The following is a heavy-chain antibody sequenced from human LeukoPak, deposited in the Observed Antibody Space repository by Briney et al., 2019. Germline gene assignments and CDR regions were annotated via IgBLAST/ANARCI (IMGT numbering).Heavy chain of an antibody. CDR1: GFSVSSNY. V-gene: IGHV3-53*01. J-gene: IGHJ4*02. Sequence: PGGSLRLSCAVSGFSVSSNYMTWVRQAPGKGLEWVSVFYAGATTYYADSVKGRFTISKDISKNTLSLQMNNLRAEDTAVYFCARFRDSHHLAPFDFWGQGALVTVSS. CDR2: FYAGATT. CDR3: ARFRDSHHLAPFDF. D-gene: IGHD1-14*01.